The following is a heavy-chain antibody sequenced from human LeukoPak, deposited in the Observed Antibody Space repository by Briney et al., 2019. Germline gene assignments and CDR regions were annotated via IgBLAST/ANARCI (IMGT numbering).Heavy chain of an antibody. Sequence: VASVKVSCKASGYTFTNYGITWVRQAPGQGLEWMGWISAYNGNTNYAQKLQGRVTMTTDTSTSTAYMELRSLRSDDTAVYYCARDLTRSYYDSSGYYYGYWGQGTLVTVSS. CDR3: ARDLTRSYYDSSGYYYGY. V-gene: IGHV1-18*01. CDR1: GYTFTNYG. J-gene: IGHJ4*02. CDR2: ISAYNGNT. D-gene: IGHD3-22*01.